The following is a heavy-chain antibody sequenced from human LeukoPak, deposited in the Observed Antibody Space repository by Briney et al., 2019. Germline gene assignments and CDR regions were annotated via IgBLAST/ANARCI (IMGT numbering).Heavy chain of an antibody. Sequence: GRSLRLSCGASGFTFSSFWMHWVRQAPGKGLVWVSRINSDGSSTSYADSVKGRFTISRDNAKNSLYLQMSSLRAEDTAVYYCARERVHCGGDCLDYWGQGTLVTVSS. D-gene: IGHD2-21*01. CDR2: INSDGSST. CDR3: ARERVHCGGDCLDY. V-gene: IGHV3-74*01. J-gene: IGHJ4*02. CDR1: GFTFSSFW.